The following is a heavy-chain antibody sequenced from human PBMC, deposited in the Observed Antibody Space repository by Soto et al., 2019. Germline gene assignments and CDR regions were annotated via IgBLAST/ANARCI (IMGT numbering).Heavy chain of an antibody. V-gene: IGHV3-30*18. CDR3: AKIYSYGSYYYYYGMDV. Sequence: QVQLVESGGGVVQPGRSLRLSCAASGFTFSSYGMHWVRQAPGKGLEWVAVISYDGSNKYYADSVKGRFTISRDNSKNTLYLQMNSLRAEDTAVYYCAKIYSYGSYYYYYGMDVWGQGTTVTVSS. CDR2: ISYDGSNK. CDR1: GFTFSSYG. J-gene: IGHJ6*02. D-gene: IGHD5-18*01.